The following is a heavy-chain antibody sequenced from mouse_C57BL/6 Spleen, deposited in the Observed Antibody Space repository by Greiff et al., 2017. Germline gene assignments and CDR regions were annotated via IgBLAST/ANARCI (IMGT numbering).Heavy chain of an antibody. CDR1: GYSFTGYY. V-gene: IGHV1-42*01. J-gene: IGHJ4*01. CDR3: ARGIYDGYYGGAMDY. Sequence: DVKLVESGPELVKPGASVKISCKASGYSFTGYYMNWVKQSPEKSLEWIGEINPITGGTTYNQKFKAKATLTVDKASRTVYMQLKRLTSEDSAVYYGARGIYDGYYGGAMDYWGQGTSVTVSS. D-gene: IGHD2-3*01. CDR2: INPITGGT.